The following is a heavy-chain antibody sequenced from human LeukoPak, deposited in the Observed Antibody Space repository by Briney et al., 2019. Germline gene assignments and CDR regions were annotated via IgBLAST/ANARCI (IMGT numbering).Heavy chain of an antibody. D-gene: IGHD3-10*01. CDR3: ARDRYYGSGPGFNWFDP. J-gene: IGHJ5*02. V-gene: IGHV3-64*01. Sequence: GGSLRLSCAASGFTFSSYAMHWVRQAPGKGLEYVSAISSNGGSTYYANSVKGRFTISRDNSKSTLYLQMGSLRAEDMAVYYCARDRYYGSGPGFNWFDPWGQGTLVTVSS. CDR2: ISSNGGST. CDR1: GFTFSSYA.